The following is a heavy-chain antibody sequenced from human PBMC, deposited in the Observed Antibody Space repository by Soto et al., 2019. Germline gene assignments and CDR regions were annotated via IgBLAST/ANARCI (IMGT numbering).Heavy chain of an antibody. V-gene: IGHV3-30-3*01. J-gene: IGHJ4*02. CDR2: ISYDGSNK. Sequence: GGSLRLSCAASGFTFSSYAMHWVHQAPGKGLEWVAVISYDGSNKYYADSVKGRFTISRDNSKNTLYLQMNSLRAEDTAVYYCAREGEYYYDSSGNFDYWGQGTLVTVSS. D-gene: IGHD3-22*01. CDR3: AREGEYYYDSSGNFDY. CDR1: GFTFSSYA.